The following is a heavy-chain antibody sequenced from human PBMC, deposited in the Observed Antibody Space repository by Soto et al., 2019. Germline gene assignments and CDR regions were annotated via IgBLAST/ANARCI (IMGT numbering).Heavy chain of an antibody. CDR1: GFTFSSYA. D-gene: IGHD3-16*02. J-gene: IGHJ4*02. Sequence: GGSLRLSCAASGFTFSSYAMSWVRQAPGKGLEWVSGISGSGDRTRYADSVKGRFTISRDNSKNTLYLQMDSLRAEDTAVYYCAKASTYEYVWGSFRYYFDNWGQGTLVTVSS. V-gene: IGHV3-23*01. CDR3: AKASTYEYVWGSFRYYFDN. CDR2: ISGSGDRT.